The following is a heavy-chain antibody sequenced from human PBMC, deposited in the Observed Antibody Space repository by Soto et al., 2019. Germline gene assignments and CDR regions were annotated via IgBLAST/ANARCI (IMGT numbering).Heavy chain of an antibody. CDR2: ISSSGSTI. CDR1: GFTFSDYY. D-gene: IGHD2-15*01. Sequence: PGGSLRLSCAASGFTFSDYYMSWIRQAPGKGLEWVSYISSSGSTIYYADSVKGRFTISRDNAKNSLYLQMNSLRAEDTAVYYCATRYCSGGSCYSGYFDYWGQGTLVTVSS. CDR3: ATRYCSGGSCYSGYFDY. J-gene: IGHJ4*02. V-gene: IGHV3-11*01.